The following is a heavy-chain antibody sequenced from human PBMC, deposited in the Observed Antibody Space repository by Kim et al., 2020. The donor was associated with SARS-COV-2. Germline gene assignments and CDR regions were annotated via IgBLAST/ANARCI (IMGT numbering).Heavy chain of an antibody. CDR3: ARLCGGDCYAAFDY. D-gene: IGHD2-21*02. CDR1: GYTFTSYA. J-gene: IGHJ4*02. CDR2: INAGNGNT. V-gene: IGHV1-3*01. Sequence: ASVKVSCKASGYTFTSYAMHWVRQAPGQRLEWMGWINAGNGNTKYSQKFQGRVTITRDTSVSTAYMELSSLRSEDTAVYYCARLCGGDCYAAFDYWGQGTLVTVSS.